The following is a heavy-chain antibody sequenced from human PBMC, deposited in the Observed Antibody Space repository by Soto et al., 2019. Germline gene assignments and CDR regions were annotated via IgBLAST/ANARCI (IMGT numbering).Heavy chain of an antibody. CDR1: GFTVSSNY. V-gene: IGHV3-53*02. CDR3: ARESTAMVSFDY. Sequence: EVQLVETGGGLIQPGGSLRLSCAASGFTVSSNYMSWVRQAPGKGLEWVSVIYSGGSTYYADAVKGRFTISRDNSKNTLYLQMNRLRAEDTAVYYCARESTAMVSFDYWGQGTLVTVSS. CDR2: IYSGGST. J-gene: IGHJ4*02. D-gene: IGHD5-18*01.